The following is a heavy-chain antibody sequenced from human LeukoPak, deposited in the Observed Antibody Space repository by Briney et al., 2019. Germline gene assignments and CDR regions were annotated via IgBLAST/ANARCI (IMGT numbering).Heavy chain of an antibody. CDR1: GYTFTSYG. CDR2: ISAYNGNT. D-gene: IGHD2-8*01. V-gene: IGHV1-18*01. Sequence: ASVKVSCKASGYTFTSYGISWVRHAPGQGLEWMGWISAYNGNTNYAQKLQGRVTVTTDTSTSTAYMELRSLRSDDTAVYYCARDERTYCTNGVCPYFDYWGQGTLVTVSS. CDR3: ARDERTYCTNGVCPYFDY. J-gene: IGHJ4*02.